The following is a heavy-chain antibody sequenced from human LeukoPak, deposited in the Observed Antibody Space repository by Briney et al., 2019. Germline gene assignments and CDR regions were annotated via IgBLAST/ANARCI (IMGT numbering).Heavy chain of an antibody. CDR2: ITGSGGTT. CDR1: GFAFNYRS. Sequence: PGGSLRLSCAASGFAFNYRSMTWVRQAPGKGLEWIPLITGSGGTTYVADSVKGRFVISRDNSKNSLFLQLSSPRPEDTAIYYCAKMAIAKGATQGSGWLQFDLWGQGTLVTVSS. V-gene: IGHV3-23*01. J-gene: IGHJ4*02. CDR3: AKMAIAKGATQGSGWLQFDL. D-gene: IGHD2-21*01.